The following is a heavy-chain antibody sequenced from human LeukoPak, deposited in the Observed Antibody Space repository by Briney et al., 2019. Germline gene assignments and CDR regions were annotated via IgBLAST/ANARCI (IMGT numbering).Heavy chain of an antibody. Sequence: VASVKVSCKASGYTITNNYMHWVRQAPGQGLEWMGVINPSGTGTSYAQKFQGRITMSRDTSTSTVYMELSSLRSEDTAFYYCATVHSMANTAWWFDPWGQGTLVTVSS. CDR2: INPSGTGT. D-gene: IGHD5-24*01. CDR3: ATVHSMANTAWWFDP. J-gene: IGHJ5*02. V-gene: IGHV1-46*01. CDR1: GYTITNNY.